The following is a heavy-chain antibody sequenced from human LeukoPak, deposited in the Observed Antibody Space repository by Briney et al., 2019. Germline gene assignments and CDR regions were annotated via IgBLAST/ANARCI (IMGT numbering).Heavy chain of an antibody. V-gene: IGHV4-59*01. CDR1: GGSISSYY. Sequence: SETLCLTCTVSGGSISSYYWSWIRQPPGKGLEWIGYIYYSGSTNYNPSLKSRVTISVDTSKNQFSLKLSSVTAADTAVYYCARDGLLPYDAFDIWGQGTMVTVSS. CDR2: IYYSGST. J-gene: IGHJ3*02. CDR3: ARDGLLPYDAFDI.